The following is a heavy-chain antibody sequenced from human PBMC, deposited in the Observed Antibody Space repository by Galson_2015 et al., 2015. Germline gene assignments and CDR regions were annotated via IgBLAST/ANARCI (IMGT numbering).Heavy chain of an antibody. D-gene: IGHD5-12*01. CDR1: GFTFSSYS. Sequence: SLRLSCAASGFTFSSYSMNWVRQAPGKGLEWVSSISSSSYIYYADSVKGRFTISRDNAKNSLYLQMNSLRAEDTAVYYCARDSVALDAFDLGPRDNGHRLF. CDR3: ARDSVALDAFD. J-gene: IGHJ3*01. V-gene: IGHV3-21*01. CDR2: ISSSSYI.